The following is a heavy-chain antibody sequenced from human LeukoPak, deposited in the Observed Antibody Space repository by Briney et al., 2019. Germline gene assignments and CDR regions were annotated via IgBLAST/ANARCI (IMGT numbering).Heavy chain of an antibody. Sequence: PGGSLRLSCAASGFTFSSYARSWVRQAPGKGLEWVSAISGSGGSTYYADSVKGRFTISRDNSKNTLYLQMNSLRAEDTAVYYCAKGNGYNSLYYFDYWGQGTLVTVSS. CDR2: ISGSGGST. CDR1: GFTFSSYA. J-gene: IGHJ4*02. CDR3: AKGNGYNSLYYFDY. V-gene: IGHV3-23*01. D-gene: IGHD5-24*01.